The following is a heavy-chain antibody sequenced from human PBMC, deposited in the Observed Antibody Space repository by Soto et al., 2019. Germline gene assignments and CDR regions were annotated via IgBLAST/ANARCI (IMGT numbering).Heavy chain of an antibody. V-gene: IGHV3-21*01. CDR1: GFTFSSYS. Sequence: GGSLSLSCAASGFTFSSYSMNWVRQAPGKGLEWVSSISSSSSYIYYADSVKGRFTISRDNAKNSLYLQMNSLRAEDTAVYYCARAQVRARYCSSTSCYKGDYYYYMDVWGKGTTVTVSS. J-gene: IGHJ6*03. D-gene: IGHD2-2*02. CDR2: ISSSSSYI. CDR3: ARAQVRARYCSSTSCYKGDYYYYMDV.